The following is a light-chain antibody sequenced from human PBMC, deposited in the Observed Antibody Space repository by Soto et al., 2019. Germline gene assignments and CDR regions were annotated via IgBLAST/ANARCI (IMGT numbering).Light chain of an antibody. CDR1: QPLGFS. CDR2: DAS. V-gene: IGKV3-11*01. Sequence: LTQSPASLSFSPGEGATLSCRAIQPLGFSLAWYQHKPGQPPRLLIYDASKRATGIPARFGGSGSGTDFTLTISSLEPEDFAVYYCQQRTNWLFTFGPGTKVDIK. J-gene: IGKJ3*01. CDR3: QQRTNWLFT.